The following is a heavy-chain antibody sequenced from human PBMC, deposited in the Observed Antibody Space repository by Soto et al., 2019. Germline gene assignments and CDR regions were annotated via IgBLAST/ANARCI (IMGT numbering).Heavy chain of an antibody. CDR2: INPSDGST. V-gene: IGHV1-46*01. D-gene: IGHD4-17*01. J-gene: IGHJ3*02. CDR1: GYSFTSYF. CDR3: ARINYGVGRAFDI. Sequence: ASVKVSCKASGYSFTSYFMNWVRQAPGQGLEWMVIINPSDGSTTYAQKFQGRVTVTRDTSTNTVYMELTSLRSEDTAVYYCARINYGVGRAFDIRGQGTMVTVSS.